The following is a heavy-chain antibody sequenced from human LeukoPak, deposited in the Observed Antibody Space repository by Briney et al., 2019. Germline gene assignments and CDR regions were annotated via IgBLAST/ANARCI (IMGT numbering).Heavy chain of an antibody. CDR3: ARAKEVRYDFWSGYYTPDYYYYGMDV. J-gene: IGHJ6*02. V-gene: IGHV1-46*01. D-gene: IGHD3-3*01. Sequence: ASVKVSCKASGYTVTSYYMHWVRQAPGQGLEWMGILNPSGGSTSYAQKFQGRVTMTRDTSTSTVYMELSSLRSEDTAVYYCARAKEVRYDFWSGYYTPDYYYYGMDVWGQGTTVTVSS. CDR2: LNPSGGST. CDR1: GYTVTSYY.